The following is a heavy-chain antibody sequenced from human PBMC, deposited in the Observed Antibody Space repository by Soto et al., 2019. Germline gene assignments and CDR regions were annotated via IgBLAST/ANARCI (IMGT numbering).Heavy chain of an antibody. CDR2: IYYSGST. CDR1: GGSISSRSYY. D-gene: IGHD4-17*01. CDR3: ARFVYGDYISDNWFDP. Sequence: QLQLQESGPGLVKPSETLSLTCTVSGGSISSRSYYWGWIRQPPGKGLEWIGSIYYSGSTYYNPSLKSRVTISVDTSKNQFSLKLSSVTAAETAVYYCARFVYGDYISDNWFDPWGQGTLVTVSS. J-gene: IGHJ5*02. V-gene: IGHV4-39*01.